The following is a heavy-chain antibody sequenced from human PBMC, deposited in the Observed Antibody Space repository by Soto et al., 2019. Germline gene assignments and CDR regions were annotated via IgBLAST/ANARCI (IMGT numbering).Heavy chain of an antibody. CDR1: GFTCNNYG. CDR2: ISSGGSET. D-gene: IGHD2-15*01. J-gene: IGHJ4*02. V-gene: IGHV3-30*03. CDR3: AGGLYFFDS. Sequence: QVQLVESGGGVVQPGRSLRLSCAASGFTCNNYGMHWARQTPGKGLERVAGISSGGSETYYADSVKGRFTISRDNYKNTLYLHMNSLRVEDTAVYYCAGGLYFFDSCGQGTLVIVSS.